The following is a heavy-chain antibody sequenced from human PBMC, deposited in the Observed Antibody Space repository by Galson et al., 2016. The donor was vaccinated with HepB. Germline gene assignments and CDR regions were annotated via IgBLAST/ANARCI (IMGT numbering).Heavy chain of an antibody. J-gene: IGHJ5*02. CDR1: GFRFSDYY. CDR3: ARMIPLYSSGWYVRGDGWLDP. V-gene: IGHV3-11*01. CDR2: ISSSGRPI. Sequence: SLRLSCAASGFRFSDYYMSWIRQAPGKGLEWLSYISSSGRPINYADSVKGRFTVSRDNAKNSLYLQMNNLRGEDTAVYYCARMIPLYSSGWYVRGDGWLDPWGQGTLVTVSS. D-gene: IGHD6-19*01.